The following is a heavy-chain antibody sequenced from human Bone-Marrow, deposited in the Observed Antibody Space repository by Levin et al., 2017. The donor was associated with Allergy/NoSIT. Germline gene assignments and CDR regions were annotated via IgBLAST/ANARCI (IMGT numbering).Heavy chain of an antibody. V-gene: IGHV5-51*01. J-gene: IGHJ5*02. CDR2: IYPGNSDT. Sequence: GESLKISCKGSGYSFTSYWIGWVRQMPGKGLEWMGIIYPGNSDTRYSPSFQGQVTISADKSISTAYLQWSSLKASDTAMYYCARDRSEDSGRQLWTGGFDPWGQGTLVTVSS. D-gene: IGHD3-10*01. CDR3: ARDRSEDSGRQLWTGGFDP. CDR1: GYSFTSYW.